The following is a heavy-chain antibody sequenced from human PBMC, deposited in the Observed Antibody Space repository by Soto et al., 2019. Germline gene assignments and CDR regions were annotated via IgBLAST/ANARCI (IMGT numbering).Heavy chain of an antibody. J-gene: IGHJ5*02. V-gene: IGHV4-39*01. CDR1: GGSISSSSYY. Sequence: QLQLQESGPGLVKPSETLSLTCTVSGGSISSSSYYWGWIRQPPGKGLEWIGSIYYSGSTHYNPSLKSRVTISVDTSKNQFSLKLSSVTAADTAVYYCARRGGDFWSGYSNWFDPWGQGTLVTVSS. CDR3: ARRGGDFWSGYSNWFDP. D-gene: IGHD3-3*01. CDR2: IYYSGST.